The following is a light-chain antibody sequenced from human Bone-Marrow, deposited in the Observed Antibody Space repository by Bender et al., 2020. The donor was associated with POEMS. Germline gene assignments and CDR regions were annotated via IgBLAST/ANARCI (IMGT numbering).Light chain of an antibody. J-gene: IGLJ3*02. CDR3: QSAASSSSPWV. CDR2: DDS. Sequence: SFVLTQPPSVSVAPGQTASLTCGGDNIGRKSVHWYQQKPGQAPMLVVYDDSDRPSGIPDRFSGSNSGDTATLTVSGLQAEDEADYYCQSAASSSSPWVFGGGTRLSVL. V-gene: IGLV3-21*02. CDR1: NIGRKS.